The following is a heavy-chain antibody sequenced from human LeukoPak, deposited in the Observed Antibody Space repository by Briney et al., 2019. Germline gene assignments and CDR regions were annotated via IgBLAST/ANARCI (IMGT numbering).Heavy chain of an antibody. D-gene: IGHD1-7*01. V-gene: IGHV4-59*08. J-gene: IGHJ5*02. CDR3: ASRAWNYFWFDP. CDR2: IYYSGST. Sequence: SETLSLTCAVYGGSFSGYYWSWIRQPPGKGLEWIGYIYYSGSTNYNPSLKSRVTISVDTSKNQFSLKLSSVTAADTAVYYCASRAWNYFWFDPWGQGTLVTVSS. CDR1: GGSFSGYY.